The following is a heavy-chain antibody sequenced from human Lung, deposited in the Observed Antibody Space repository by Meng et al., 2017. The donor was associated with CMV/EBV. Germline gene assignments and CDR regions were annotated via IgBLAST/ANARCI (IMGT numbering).Heavy chain of an antibody. V-gene: IGHV3-48*04. CDR3: ARVRTYFDHSGYLDY. CDR1: GFTFSTYS. Sequence: GESLKISCVGSGFTFSTYSMIWVRQAPGQGLELVSYISSSSSTIYYGDSVKGRFTISRDNARNSIYLQMNSLRPEDTAVYYYARVRTYFDHSGYLDYWGQGTLVTVSS. CDR2: ISSSSSTI. J-gene: IGHJ4*02. D-gene: IGHD3-22*01.